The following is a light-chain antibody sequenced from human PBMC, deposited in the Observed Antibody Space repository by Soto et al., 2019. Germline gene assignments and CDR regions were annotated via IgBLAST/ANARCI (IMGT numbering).Light chain of an antibody. Sequence: EIMMTQSPGTLSVSPGEGATLSCTASQSVNLNLAWYQQKPGQPPRLLIFDASTRATGIPARFSGSGSGTEFTLTISSLQSADFAVYYCQQYNNWPRGTFGQGTKVEVK. J-gene: IGKJ1*01. CDR1: QSVNLN. CDR3: QQYNNWPRGT. CDR2: DAS. V-gene: IGKV3-15*01.